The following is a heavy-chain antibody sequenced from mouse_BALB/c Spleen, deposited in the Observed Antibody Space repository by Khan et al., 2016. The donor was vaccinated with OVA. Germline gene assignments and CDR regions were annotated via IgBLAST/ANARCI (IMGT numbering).Heavy chain of an antibody. CDR1: GYSITSDYA. Sequence: EVELVESGPGLVKPSQSLSLTCTVTGYSITSDYAWDWIRQFPGNKLEWMGYISYGGSTSYHPSLKSRISITRDTSKNQFFLQLNSVTTEDTATDYCSRKNYYGYAMDYWGQGTSVTVSA. CDR2: ISYGGST. CDR3: SRKNYYGYAMDY. D-gene: IGHD1-1*01. J-gene: IGHJ4*01. V-gene: IGHV3-2*02.